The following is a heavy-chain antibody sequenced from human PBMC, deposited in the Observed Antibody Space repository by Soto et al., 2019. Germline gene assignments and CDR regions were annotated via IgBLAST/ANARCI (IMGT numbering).Heavy chain of an antibody. Sequence: TLAVTCTFSGGSIRGRKRYWWFVRRPPVKLLEFVASIHHTGATSYNPSLRSLIKMSIDTSKNRFSLSLTSVTAADTATYFCSTYSHHDNNSGYNAYWGQRTLVTVSS. CDR1: GGSIRGRKRY. V-gene: IGHV4-39*01. D-gene: IGHD5-18*01. CDR3: STYSHHDNNSGYNAY. J-gene: IGHJ4*02. CDR2: IHHTGAT.